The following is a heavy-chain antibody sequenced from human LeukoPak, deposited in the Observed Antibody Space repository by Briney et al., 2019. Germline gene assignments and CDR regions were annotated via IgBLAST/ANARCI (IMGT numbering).Heavy chain of an antibody. CDR2: ISSSGST. Sequence: PSETLSLTCTVSGDSISSGDYYWRWIRQPAGKGLEWIGRISSSGSTNYNPSLKSRVTISVDTSKNQFSLKLSSVTAADTAVYYCARHTSLGYSYGYVKTGFDYWGQGTLVTVSS. D-gene: IGHD5-18*01. J-gene: IGHJ4*02. CDR1: GDSISSGDYY. V-gene: IGHV4-61*02. CDR3: ARHTSLGYSYGYVKTGFDY.